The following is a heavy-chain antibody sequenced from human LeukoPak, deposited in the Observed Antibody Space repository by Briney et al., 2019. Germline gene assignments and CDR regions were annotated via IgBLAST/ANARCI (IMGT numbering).Heavy chain of an antibody. Sequence: ASVKVSCKASGYTFTGYYMHWVRQAPGQGLEWMGWINPNSGGTNHAQKFQGRVTMTRDTSISTAYMELSRLRSDDTAVYYCVRDLDSSGYGYWGQGTLVTVSS. D-gene: IGHD3-22*01. J-gene: IGHJ4*02. CDR2: INPNSGGT. CDR3: VRDLDSSGYGY. V-gene: IGHV1-2*02. CDR1: GYTFTGYY.